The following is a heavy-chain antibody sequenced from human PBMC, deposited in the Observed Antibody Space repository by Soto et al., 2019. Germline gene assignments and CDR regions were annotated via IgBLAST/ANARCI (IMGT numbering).Heavy chain of an antibody. Sequence: PGGSLRLSCAASGFTFSSYAMSWVRQAPGKGLEWVSVISDRGGTTYYADSVKGRFTISRDNSKNTLYLQMNSLRAEDTAVYYCAKNPGYYYDSTGYHFDYWGQGTLVTVSS. J-gene: IGHJ4*02. V-gene: IGHV3-23*01. CDR3: AKNPGYYYDSTGYHFDY. D-gene: IGHD3-22*01. CDR2: ISDRGGTT. CDR1: GFTFSSYA.